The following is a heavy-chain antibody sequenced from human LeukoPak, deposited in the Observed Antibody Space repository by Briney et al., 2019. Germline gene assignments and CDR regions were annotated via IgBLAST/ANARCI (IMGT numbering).Heavy chain of an antibody. CDR3: ARERRKNGGDAAFDI. V-gene: IGHV1-46*01. J-gene: IGHJ3*02. Sequence: SVKVSCKASGGTFSSYAISWVRQAPGHGLEWMGIINPSGGSTSYAQKFQGRVTMTRDTSTSTVYMELSSLRSEDTAVYYCARERRKNGGDAAFDIWGQGTMVTVSS. D-gene: IGHD2-21*02. CDR1: GGTFSSYA. CDR2: INPSGGST.